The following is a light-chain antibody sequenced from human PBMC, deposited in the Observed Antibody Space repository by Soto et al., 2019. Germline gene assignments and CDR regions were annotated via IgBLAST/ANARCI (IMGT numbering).Light chain of an antibody. Sequence: QSAVTQPASVSGSPGQSITFSCTGTSSDVGASNYVSWYQQHPGKAPKLMISEVSNRPSGVSNRFSGSKSGNTASLTISGLQAEDEADYYCTSYTTTTTWVFGGGTKLTVL. CDR2: EVS. CDR1: SSDVGASNY. CDR3: TSYTTTTTWV. J-gene: IGLJ3*02. V-gene: IGLV2-14*01.